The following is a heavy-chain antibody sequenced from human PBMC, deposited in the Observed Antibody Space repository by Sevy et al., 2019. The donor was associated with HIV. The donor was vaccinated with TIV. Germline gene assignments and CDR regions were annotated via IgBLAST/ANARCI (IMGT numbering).Heavy chain of an antibody. V-gene: IGHV1-2*02. CDR3: ARGLRGDFWSGYYANWFDP. CDR1: GYTFTGYY. D-gene: IGHD3-3*01. Sequence: ASVKVSCKVSGYTFTGYYMHWVRQAPGQGLEWMGWINPNSGGTNYAQKFQGRVTMTRDTSISTAYMELSRLRSDDTAVYYCARGLRGDFWSGYYANWFDPWGQGTLVTVSS. CDR2: INPNSGGT. J-gene: IGHJ5*02.